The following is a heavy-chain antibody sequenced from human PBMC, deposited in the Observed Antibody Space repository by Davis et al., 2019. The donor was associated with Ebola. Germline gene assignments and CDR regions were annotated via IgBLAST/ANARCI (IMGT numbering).Heavy chain of an antibody. Sequence: SVKVSCKASGGTFSSYAISWVRQAPGQGLEWMGGIIPIFGTANYAQKFQGRVTITADESTSTAYMELSSLRSEDTAVYYCARVQNEYLVYYYYGMDVWGQGTTVTVSS. CDR2: IIPIFGTA. CDR1: GGTFSSYA. CDR3: ARVQNEYLVYYYYGMDV. V-gene: IGHV1-69*13. J-gene: IGHJ6*02. D-gene: IGHD2-2*02.